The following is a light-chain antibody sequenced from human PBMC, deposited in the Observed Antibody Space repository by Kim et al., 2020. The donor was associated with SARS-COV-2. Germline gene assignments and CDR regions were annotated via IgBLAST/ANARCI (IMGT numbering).Light chain of an antibody. CDR1: QDIKNN. CDR2: AAC. Sequence: ASVGDRVTMTCRASQDIKNNLVWLQQKPGKAPRSLIYAACSLQSGVPSKFSGSGSGTDFTLTISSLQPEDFATYYCQQYQSYPVAFGQGTRLEIK. J-gene: IGKJ5*01. V-gene: IGKV1-16*02. CDR3: QQYQSYPVA.